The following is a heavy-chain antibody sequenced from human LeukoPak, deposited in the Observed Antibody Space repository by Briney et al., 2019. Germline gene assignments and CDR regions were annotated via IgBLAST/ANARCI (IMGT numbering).Heavy chain of an antibody. Sequence: PGGSLRLSCAGSGFSFSSYGMHWVRQAPGKGLEWMAFIRSDGSNKYYADSVKGRFTISRDNAKNSLYLQMNSLRAEDTAVYYCARDFHVCLYDSGGYSYWGQGTLVTVSS. D-gene: IGHD3-22*01. J-gene: IGHJ4*02. CDR2: IRSDGSNK. V-gene: IGHV3-30*02. CDR3: ARDFHVCLYDSGGYSY. CDR1: GFSFSSYG.